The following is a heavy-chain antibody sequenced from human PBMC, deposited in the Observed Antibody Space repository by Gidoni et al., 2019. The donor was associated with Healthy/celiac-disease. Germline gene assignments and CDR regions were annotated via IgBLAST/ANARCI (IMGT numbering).Heavy chain of an antibody. D-gene: IGHD6-19*01. Sequence: EVQLVESGGGVVRPGGSLRLSCAASGFTFDDYGMSWVRQVQGKGLEWGSGINWNGGSTGYADSVKGRLTISRDNDKNSLYLQMNSLRDEDTALYHCARHFFVRGVAGNPFDYWGQGTLVTVSS. CDR1: GFTFDDYG. J-gene: IGHJ4*02. V-gene: IGHV3-20*01. CDR3: ARHFFVRGVAGNPFDY. CDR2: INWNGGST.